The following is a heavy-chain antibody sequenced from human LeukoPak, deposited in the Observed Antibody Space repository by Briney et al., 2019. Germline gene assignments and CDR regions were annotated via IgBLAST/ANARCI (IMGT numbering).Heavy chain of an antibody. J-gene: IGHJ4*02. CDR2: IYYSGST. Sequence: PSETLSLTCTVSGGSISSTSYYWGWIRQPPGKGLEWIGSIYYSGSTYNNPSLKSRVTISVDTSKNQFSLKLSSVTAADTAVYYCARDLGNLFDYWGQGTLVTVSS. D-gene: IGHD1-14*01. V-gene: IGHV4-39*07. CDR3: ARDLGNLFDY. CDR1: GGSISSTSYY.